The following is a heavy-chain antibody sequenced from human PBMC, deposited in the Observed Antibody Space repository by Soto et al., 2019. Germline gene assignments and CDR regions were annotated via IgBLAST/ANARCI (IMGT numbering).Heavy chain of an antibody. Sequence: QVQLVQSGAEVKKPGASVKVSCQASGYTFSYYRINWVRQAPGQGLEWMGWIDTSNGNTDYSQSFQHKVTMTADTTTSTTFMEVRSLRPYDTAVYYCAGGWGHTSRDLEYWGQGSLVAVSS. J-gene: IGHJ4*02. CDR3: AGGWGHTSRDLEY. V-gene: IGHV1-18*01. D-gene: IGHD2-21*02. CDR2: IDTSNGNT. CDR1: GYTFSYYR.